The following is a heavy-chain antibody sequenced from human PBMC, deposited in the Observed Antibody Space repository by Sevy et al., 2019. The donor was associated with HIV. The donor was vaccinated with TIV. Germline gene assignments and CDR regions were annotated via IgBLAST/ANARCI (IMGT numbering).Heavy chain of an antibody. J-gene: IGHJ5*02. CDR3: AKEGYYYDSHSADWFDP. D-gene: IGHD3-22*01. CDR1: GFNISPYA. V-gene: IGHV3-30*04. CDR2: ISKDGTNK. Sequence: GGSLRLSCSASGFNISPYALHWVRQTPGKGLQWLAVISKDGTNKDYADFVKGRFSLSRDNSKNTSYLQMGNLRPEDTAVYYCAKEGYYYDSHSADWFDPWGQGTLVTVSS.